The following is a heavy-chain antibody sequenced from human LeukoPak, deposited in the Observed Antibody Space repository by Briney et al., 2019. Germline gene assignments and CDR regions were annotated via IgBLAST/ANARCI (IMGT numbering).Heavy chain of an antibody. J-gene: IGHJ4*02. D-gene: IGHD2-15*01. CDR1: GFTFSSYG. V-gene: IGHV3-30*02. CDR2: IWYDGSNK. CDR3: AKDLLSGGSCLDY. Sequence: GGSLRLSCAASGFTFSSYGMHWVRQAPGKGLEWVAVIWYDGSNKYYADSVKGRFTISRDNSKNTLYLQMNSLRAEDTAVYYCAKDLLSGGSCLDYWGRGTLVTVSS.